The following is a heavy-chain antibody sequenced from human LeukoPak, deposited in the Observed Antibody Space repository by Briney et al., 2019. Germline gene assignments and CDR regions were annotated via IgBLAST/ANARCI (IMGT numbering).Heavy chain of an antibody. J-gene: IGHJ4*02. Sequence: GASVTVSCKASGYTFTSYAMNWVRQAPGQGLEWMGIINPSGGSASYAQKFQGRITMTRDMSTSTVYLELSSLRSEDTAIFYCAREEWEIHGGFDFWGLGTLVTVSS. CDR1: GYTFTSYA. V-gene: IGHV1-46*01. CDR3: AREEWEIHGGFDF. D-gene: IGHD1-26*01. CDR2: INPSGGSA.